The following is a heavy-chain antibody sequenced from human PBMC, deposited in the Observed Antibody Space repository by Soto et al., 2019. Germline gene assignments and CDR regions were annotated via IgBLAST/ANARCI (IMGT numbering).Heavy chain of an antibody. CDR1: GFTFSSYS. CDR3: AREDTAMAYEGYYYGMDV. Sequence: GGSLRLSCAASGFTFSSYSMNWVRQAPGKGLEWVSSISSSSSYIYYADSVKGRFTISRDNAKNSLYLQMNSLRAEDTAVYYCAREDTAMAYEGYYYGMDVWGQGTTVTVSS. J-gene: IGHJ6*02. V-gene: IGHV3-21*01. D-gene: IGHD5-18*01. CDR2: ISSSSSYI.